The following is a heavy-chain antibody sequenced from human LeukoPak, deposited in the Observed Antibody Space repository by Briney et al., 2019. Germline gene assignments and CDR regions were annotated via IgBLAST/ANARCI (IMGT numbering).Heavy chain of an antibody. CDR3: ARLAEDIVVVPAADNWFDP. V-gene: IGHV1-18*01. D-gene: IGHD2-2*01. Sequence: ASVKVSCKASGYTFTRYGITWVRQAPGQGLEWVGWISAYNGETNSAQKVQGRVTMTTDTSTSTAYMELRSLRSDDTAVYYCARLAEDIVVVPAADNWFDPWGQGTLVTVSS. J-gene: IGHJ5*02. CDR2: ISAYNGET. CDR1: GYTFTRYG.